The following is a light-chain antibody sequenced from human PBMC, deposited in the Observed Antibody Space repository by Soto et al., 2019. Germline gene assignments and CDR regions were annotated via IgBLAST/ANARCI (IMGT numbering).Light chain of an antibody. J-gene: IGKJ1*01. CDR3: MQALQTPT. Sequence: DIVMTQSPLSLPVTPGEPASLSCRSSQSLLHSNGYNYLDWYLQRPGRSPQLLIYLSSNRSSGVPDRFSGSGSGTDFTLKISRVEAEDVGVYYCMQALQTPTFGQGTKVEIK. V-gene: IGKV2-28*01. CDR1: QSLLHSNGYNY. CDR2: LSS.